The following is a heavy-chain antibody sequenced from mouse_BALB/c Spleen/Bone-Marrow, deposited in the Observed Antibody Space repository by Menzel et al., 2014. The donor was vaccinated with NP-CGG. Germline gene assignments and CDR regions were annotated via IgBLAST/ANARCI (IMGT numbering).Heavy chain of an antibody. D-gene: IGHD2-2*01. V-gene: IGHV1S81*02. CDR3: ARINGYDY. J-gene: IGHJ2*01. CDR2: IDPSTGRT. CDR1: GYTFTSYW. Sequence: VQVVESGAELVKPGASVKLSCKASGYTFTSYWMHWEKQRPGQGLEWIGEIDPSTGRTDYNKKFKSQATLTVDKSSSTAYMHLSSLTSEDSAVYYCARINGYDYWGQGTTLTVSS.